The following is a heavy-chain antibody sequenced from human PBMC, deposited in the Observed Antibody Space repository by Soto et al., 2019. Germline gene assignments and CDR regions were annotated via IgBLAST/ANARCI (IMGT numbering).Heavy chain of an antibody. CDR2: ISSTGDGT. Sequence: GGPLRLSCAAPGFTFSTYAMTWVRQAPGKGLEWVSIISSTGDGTCYADSVKGRFTISRDNSQRTLNLQMNSLRAEDTAVYYCAKSGDFWSWGMDVWGQGTTVTVSS. V-gene: IGHV3-23*01. CDR1: GFTFSTYA. D-gene: IGHD3-3*01. CDR3: AKSGDFWSWGMDV. J-gene: IGHJ6*02.